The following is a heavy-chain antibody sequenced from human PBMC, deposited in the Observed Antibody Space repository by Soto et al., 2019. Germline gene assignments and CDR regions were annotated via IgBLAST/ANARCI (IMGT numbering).Heavy chain of an antibody. CDR1: GGTLSRYT. CDR2: IIPIAAIA. Sequence: HVQLVQSGAEVKKPGSSVKDSCKASGGTLSRYTIKWVRQAPGQGLEWMGRIIPIAAIANYTQKFQGRVTITVDKSSTTAYMELSSLRSDDMAVYYCARGSTIVRGAPSWFDPWGQGTLVTVSS. J-gene: IGHJ5*02. CDR3: ARGSTIVRGAPSWFDP. D-gene: IGHD3-10*01. V-gene: IGHV1-69*02.